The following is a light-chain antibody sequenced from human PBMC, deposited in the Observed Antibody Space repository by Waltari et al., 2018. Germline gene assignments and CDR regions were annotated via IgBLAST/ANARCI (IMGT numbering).Light chain of an antibody. V-gene: IGKV3-20*01. J-gene: IGKJ4*01. Sequence: EVVLTQSPGTLSLSPGERATLSCRASQSLTRNFLVWYQQKPGLAPRLLIYGASSRATGIPDRFSGSGSGTDFTLTISRLEPEDFAVYYCQQYGSSPPLTFGGGTKVEIK. CDR1: QSLTRNF. CDR2: GAS. CDR3: QQYGSSPPLT.